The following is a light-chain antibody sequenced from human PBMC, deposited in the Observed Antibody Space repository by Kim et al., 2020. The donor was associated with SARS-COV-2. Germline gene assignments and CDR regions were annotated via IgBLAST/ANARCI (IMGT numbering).Light chain of an antibody. CDR1: RLRSYY. CDR3: HSRDNSGNHP. CDR2: DKN. Sequence: AWGQAVRTTRQDNRLRSYYRSYYQQRPWQALVIVNYDKNRRPAGIQGLFSGSSSESAASLTITGAQAEDAADYYCHSRDNSGNHPFGGGTKLTVL. J-gene: IGLJ2*01. V-gene: IGLV3-19*01.